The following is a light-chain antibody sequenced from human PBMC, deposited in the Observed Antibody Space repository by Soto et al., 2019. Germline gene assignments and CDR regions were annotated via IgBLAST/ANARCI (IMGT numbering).Light chain of an antibody. Sequence: DSQRCHSASPLTASVGQRVTIPCRASQSISGRLAWYQQKPGRAPKLLIYDASTLESGVPSRFSGSGFGTEFTLTISGLQSEDFAPYYCLQHNNYPWTVGQGTKVDIK. CDR2: DAS. V-gene: IGKV1-5*01. J-gene: IGKJ1*01. CDR3: LQHNNYPWT. CDR1: QSISGR.